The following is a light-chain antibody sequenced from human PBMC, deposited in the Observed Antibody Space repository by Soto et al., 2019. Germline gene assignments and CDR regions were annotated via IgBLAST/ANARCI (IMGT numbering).Light chain of an antibody. CDR2: DVS. J-gene: IGLJ1*01. CDR3: CSYITISSYV. Sequence: QSALTQPASVSGSPGQSITISCTGTSSDVGGYDYVSWYQQHPGKAPKLMIYDVSSRPSGVSNRFSGSKSGNTASLTISGLHAEDEADYYCCSYITISSYVFGTGTKLTVL. V-gene: IGLV2-14*01. CDR1: SSDVGGYDY.